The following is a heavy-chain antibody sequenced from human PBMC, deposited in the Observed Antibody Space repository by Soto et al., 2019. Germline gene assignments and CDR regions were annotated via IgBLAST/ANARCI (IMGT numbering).Heavy chain of an antibody. CDR2: IHPSGDTT. Sequence: QVQLVQSGAEVKEPGASVKVSCKASGFTFQNYHMHWVRQAPGQGLEWMGIIHPSGDTTTYAQNSXGXXAMTIDTSTSTAYMELSSLTSEDTAVYYCAKDLWGSWTVDYWGQGTLITVSS. D-gene: IGHD3-16*01. J-gene: IGHJ4*02. CDR1: GFTFQNYH. CDR3: AKDLWGSWTVDY. V-gene: IGHV1-46*02.